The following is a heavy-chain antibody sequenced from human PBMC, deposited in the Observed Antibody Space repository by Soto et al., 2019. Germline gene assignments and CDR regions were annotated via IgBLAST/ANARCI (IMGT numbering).Heavy chain of an antibody. CDR3: AREPQGLVYEQQYNWFDP. CDR2: IIPIFGTA. V-gene: IGHV1-69*13. CDR1: GGTFSSYA. D-gene: IGHD1-1*01. Sequence: SVKVSCKASGGTFSSYAISWVRQAPGQGLEWMGGIIPIFGTANYAQKFQGRVTITADESTSTAYMELSSLRSEDTAVYYCAREPQGLVYEQQYNWFDPWGQGTLVTVSS. J-gene: IGHJ5*02.